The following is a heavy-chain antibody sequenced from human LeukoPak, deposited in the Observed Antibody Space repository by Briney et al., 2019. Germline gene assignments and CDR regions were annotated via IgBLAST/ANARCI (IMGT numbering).Heavy chain of an antibody. CDR1: GGSLSSYY. CDR3: AREARSWFGEVFEGFDY. D-gene: IGHD3-10*01. CDR2: IYYSWCT. V-gene: IGHV4-59*01. J-gene: IGHJ4*02. Sequence: SDTLSLTHTVSGGSLSSYYWRWIRQPPAKGLAGMGYIYYSWCTNYNHSLKSRVAISVYTSKNQFSLMLSSVTAADTAVDYCAREARSWFGEVFEGFDYWGQGTLVTVSS.